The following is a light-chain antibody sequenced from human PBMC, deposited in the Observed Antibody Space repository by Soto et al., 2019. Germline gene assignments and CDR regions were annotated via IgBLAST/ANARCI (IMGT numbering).Light chain of an antibody. J-gene: IGLJ2*01. CDR1: SSDVGSYNL. CDR3: CSYAGSSSVV. CDR2: EGS. V-gene: IGLV2-23*01. Sequence: QSALTQPASVSGSPGQSITISCTGTSSDVGSYNLVSWYQQHPGKAHKLMIYEGSKRPSGVSNRFSGSKSGNTASLTISGLQAEDEADYYCCSYAGSSSVVFGGGTQLTVL.